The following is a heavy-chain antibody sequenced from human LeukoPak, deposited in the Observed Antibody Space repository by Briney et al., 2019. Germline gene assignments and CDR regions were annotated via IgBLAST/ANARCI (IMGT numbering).Heavy chain of an antibody. J-gene: IGHJ1*01. CDR3: ARTPRGYGGNSGYFQH. D-gene: IGHD4-23*01. CDR2: IYYSGST. V-gene: IGHV4-59*01. CDR1: GGSISSYY. Sequence: SETLSLTCTVSGGSISSYYWSWIRQPPGKGLEWIGYIYYSGSTNYNPSLKSRVTISVDTSKNQFSLKLSSVTAADTAVYYCARTPRGYGGNSGYFQHWGQGTLVTVSS.